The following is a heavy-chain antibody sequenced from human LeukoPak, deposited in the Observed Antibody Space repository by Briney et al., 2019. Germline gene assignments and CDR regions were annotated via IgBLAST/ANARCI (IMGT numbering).Heavy chain of an antibody. CDR2: IIPIFGTA. J-gene: IGHJ4*02. V-gene: IGHV1-69*13. CDR1: GGTFSSYA. CDR3: ARGYSSGCYNQFDY. Sequence: VKVSCKASGGTFSSYAISWVRQAPGQGLEWMGGIIPIFGTANYAQKFQGRVTITTDESTSTAYMELSSLRSEDTAVYYCARGYSSGCYNQFDYWGQGTLVTVSS. D-gene: IGHD6-19*01.